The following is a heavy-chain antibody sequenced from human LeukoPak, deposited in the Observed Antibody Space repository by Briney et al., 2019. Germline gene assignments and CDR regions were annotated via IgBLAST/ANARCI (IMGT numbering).Heavy chain of an antibody. J-gene: IGHJ4*02. V-gene: IGHV3-23*01. Sequence: GGSLRLSCAASGFTYSIYAIMWVRQAPGKRLEWVSSITGSGDGTYYADSVRGRFTISRDNSENTLYLQLNSLRAEDTAVYFCVKGFVHPTYYFDYWGQGTLVTVSS. CDR1: GFTYSIYA. D-gene: IGHD3-10*01. CDR3: VKGFVHPTYYFDY. CDR2: ITGSGDGT.